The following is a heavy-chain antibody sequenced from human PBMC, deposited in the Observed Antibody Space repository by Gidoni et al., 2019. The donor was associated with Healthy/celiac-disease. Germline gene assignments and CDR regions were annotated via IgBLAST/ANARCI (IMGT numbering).Heavy chain of an antibody. Sequence: QVQLQQWGAGLLKPSETLSLTCAVYGGSFSGYYWSWIRQPPGKGLEWIGEINHSGSTNYNPSLKSRVTISVDTSKNQFSLKLSSVTAADTAVYYCARGPAYYYDSSGYRRIYFDYWGQGTLVTVSS. V-gene: IGHV4-34*01. CDR1: GGSFSGYY. J-gene: IGHJ4*02. CDR2: INHSGST. D-gene: IGHD3-22*01. CDR3: ARGPAYYYDSSGYRRIYFDY.